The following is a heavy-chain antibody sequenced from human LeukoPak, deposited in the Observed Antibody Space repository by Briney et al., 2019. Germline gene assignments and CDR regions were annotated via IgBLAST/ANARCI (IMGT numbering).Heavy chain of an antibody. J-gene: IGHJ4*02. V-gene: IGHV4-59*08. Sequence: SETLSLTCTVSGGSMSSYYWSWIRQPPGKGLEWIGYIYYSGSTEYNPSLKSRVTISVDTSKNQFSLKLSSVTAADTAVYYCARGARAGYNLEPFDYWGQGTLVTVSS. CDR1: GGSMSSYY. D-gene: IGHD5-24*01. CDR3: ARGARAGYNLEPFDY. CDR2: IYYSGST.